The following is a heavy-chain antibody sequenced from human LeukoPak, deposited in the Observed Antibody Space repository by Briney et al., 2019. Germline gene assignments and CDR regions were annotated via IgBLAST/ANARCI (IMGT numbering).Heavy chain of an antibody. Sequence: SETLSLTCTVSGGSISSSSYYWGWIRQPPGKGLEWIGSIYYSGSTYYNPSLKSRVTISVDTSKNQFSLKLSSVTAADTAVYYSASTYYYDSSVPTLFDPWGQGTLVTVSS. J-gene: IGHJ5*02. D-gene: IGHD3-22*01. CDR1: GGSISSSSYY. CDR3: ASTYYYDSSVPTLFDP. CDR2: IYYSGST. V-gene: IGHV4-39*07.